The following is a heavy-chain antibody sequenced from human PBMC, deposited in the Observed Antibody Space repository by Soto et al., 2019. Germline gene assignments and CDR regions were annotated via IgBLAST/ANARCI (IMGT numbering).Heavy chain of an antibody. CDR2: ISSSSSTI. CDR3: ASRRDSDRYYFDY. V-gene: IGHV3-48*02. CDR1: GFTFSSYS. J-gene: IGHJ4*02. Sequence: EVQLVESGGGLVQPGGSLRLSCAASGFTFSSYSMNWVRQAPGKGLEWVSYISSSSSTIYYADSVKGRFTISRDNAKNSLYLQMNSLRDEDTAVYYCASRRDSDRYYFDYWGQGTLVTVSS.